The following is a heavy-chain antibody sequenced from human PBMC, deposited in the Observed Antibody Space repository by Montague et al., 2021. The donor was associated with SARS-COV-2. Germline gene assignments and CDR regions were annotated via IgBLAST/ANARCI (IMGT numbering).Heavy chain of an antibody. CDR3: VRVLDNRGRDY. V-gene: IGHV4-38-2*02. CDR2: ISYIGKT. Sequence: SETLSLTCSVSGYSISSGYYWGWIRQPPGKGLEWVGCISYIGKTYYSPSLKSRLTIPLDSSKNQFSRQARAVTAAGTAVYYCVRVLDNRGRDYWGQGTLVTVSS. CDR1: GYSISSGYY. D-gene: IGHD3/OR15-3a*01. J-gene: IGHJ4*02.